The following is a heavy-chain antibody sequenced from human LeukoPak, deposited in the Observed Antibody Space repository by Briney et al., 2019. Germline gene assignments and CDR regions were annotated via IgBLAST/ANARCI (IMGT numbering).Heavy chain of an antibody. J-gene: IGHJ4*02. CDR2: ISYDGSNK. D-gene: IGHD2-2*01. V-gene: IGHV3-30-3*01. CDR3: ARETAAAIDY. CDR1: GFTFSSYA. Sequence: GRSLRLSCAASGFTFSSYAMHWVRQAPGKGLEWVAVISYDGSNKYYADSVKGRFTISRDNSKNTLYLQMNSLRAEDTAVYYCARETAAAIDYWGQGTLVTVSS.